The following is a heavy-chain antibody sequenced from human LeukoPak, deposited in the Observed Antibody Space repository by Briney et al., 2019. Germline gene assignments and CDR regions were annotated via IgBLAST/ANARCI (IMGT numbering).Heavy chain of an antibody. Sequence: PGGSLRLSCAASGFTFSSSWMYWVRQPPGKGLVWVSRINTDRTTTGYADSVKGRFTISRDNAKNTLYLQMNSLRAEDTAVYYCARSPRDIPNYWGQGTLVSVSS. CDR1: GFTFSSSW. CDR3: ARSPRDIPNY. V-gene: IGHV3-74*01. CDR2: INTDRTTT. J-gene: IGHJ4*02. D-gene: IGHD3-9*01.